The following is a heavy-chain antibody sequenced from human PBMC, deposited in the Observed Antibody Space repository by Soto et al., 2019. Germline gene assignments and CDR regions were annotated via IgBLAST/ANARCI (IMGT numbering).Heavy chain of an antibody. J-gene: IGHJ4*02. D-gene: IGHD3-22*01. CDR3: ARGKRDYYDSSGYYFDY. CDR2: IYYSGST. V-gene: IGHV4-31*03. Sequence: SETLSLTCTVSGGSISSGGYYWSWIRQHPGKGLEWIGYIYYSGSTYYNPSLKSRVTISVDTSKNQFSLKLSSVTAADTAVYYCARGKRDYYDSSGYYFDYCGQGTLVTVSS. CDR1: GGSISSGGYY.